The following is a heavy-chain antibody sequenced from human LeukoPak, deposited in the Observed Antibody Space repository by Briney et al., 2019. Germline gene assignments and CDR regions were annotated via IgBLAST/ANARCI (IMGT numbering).Heavy chain of an antibody. Sequence: GGSLRLSCAASGFTFSNYAMTWVRQAPGKGLEWVSTIFGSGHSTYYADSVKGRFTISRDNSKNTLYLQMNRLRAEDTAVYYCAKERGNDFGASSPYSDNWGQGTLVTVCS. D-gene: IGHD4-23*01. CDR1: GFTFSNYA. CDR3: AKERGNDFGASSPYSDN. J-gene: IGHJ4*02. V-gene: IGHV3-23*01. CDR2: IFGSGHST.